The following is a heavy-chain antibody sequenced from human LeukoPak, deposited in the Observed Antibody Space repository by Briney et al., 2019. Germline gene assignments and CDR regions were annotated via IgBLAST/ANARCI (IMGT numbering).Heavy chain of an antibody. J-gene: IGHJ3*02. CDR1: GYTFTSYG. V-gene: IGHV1-18*01. D-gene: IGHD3-16*01. CDR2: INAYYGST. CDR3: ASDVGGGVTVDAFDI. Sequence: ASVKVSCKATGYTFTSYGIRWVRQPPAQGLEWMGWINAYYGSTNNAHKLQGRVTMTTSTYKSTAYMELRSLRSDDRAVYYCASDVGGGVTVDAFDIWGQGTMVTVSS.